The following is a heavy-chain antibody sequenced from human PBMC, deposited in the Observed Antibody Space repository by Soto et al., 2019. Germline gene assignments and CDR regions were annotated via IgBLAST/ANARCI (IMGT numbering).Heavy chain of an antibody. CDR3: ARYIPGVRYYGMDV. J-gene: IGHJ6*02. CDR2: ISSGGDNT. V-gene: IGHV3-23*01. CDR1: GYNFNKYA. D-gene: IGHD2-2*01. Sequence: PGGSLRLSCVASGYNFNKYAVSWVRQAPGKGLEWVSVISSGGDNTHYADSVKGRFTISRDNSKNMLFLEMYSLRVEDTAVYYCARYIPGVRYYGMDVWGQGTTVTVSS.